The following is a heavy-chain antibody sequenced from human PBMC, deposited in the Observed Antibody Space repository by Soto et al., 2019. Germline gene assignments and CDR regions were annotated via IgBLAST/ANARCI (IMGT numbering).Heavy chain of an antibody. J-gene: IGHJ2*01. D-gene: IGHD3-16*01. Sequence: QITLKESGPTLVKPTQTLTLTCTFSGFALSTSGVGVGWIRHSPGKSLEWVALISWNDDKRYSPSLKSRLTLPKDTSENQVVLTMTNMHPVETATYDCAHTLISSDYVSWYFDLWGRGPLVTVSS. CDR3: AHTLISSDYVSWYFDL. V-gene: IGHV2-5*01. CDR2: ISWNDDK. CDR1: GFALSTSGVG.